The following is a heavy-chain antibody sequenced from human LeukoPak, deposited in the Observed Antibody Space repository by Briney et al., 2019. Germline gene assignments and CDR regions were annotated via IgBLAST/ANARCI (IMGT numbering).Heavy chain of an antibody. D-gene: IGHD2-8*01. CDR1: GFTFRSHC. CDR3: AREVIWIVGVYASCMDV. J-gene: IGHJ6*03. V-gene: IGHV3-74*01. Sequence: PGGSLRLSCAASGFTFRSHCMHWVRQAPGKGLEWVARINSDGSTTSYADSVQGRLTISRDNAKNTLYLQMKSLGVEDAAVYYCAREVIWIVGVYASCMDVWGKGTTVTVSS. CDR2: INSDGSTT.